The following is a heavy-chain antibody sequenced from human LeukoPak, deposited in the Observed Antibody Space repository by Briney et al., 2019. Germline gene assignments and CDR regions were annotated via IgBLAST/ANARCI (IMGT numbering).Heavy chain of an antibody. CDR2: INPSGDFT. Sequence: GASVKVSCKTSGYTFTGYYMHWVRQAPGQGLEWMGIINPSGDFTSYAQKFQGRVTMTKDTSTSTVYMELSSLRSEDTAVYYCASGDYSSGWGSYYYYYMDVWGKGTTVTISS. V-gene: IGHV1-46*01. D-gene: IGHD6-19*01. J-gene: IGHJ6*03. CDR3: ASGDYSSGWGSYYYYYMDV. CDR1: GYTFTGYY.